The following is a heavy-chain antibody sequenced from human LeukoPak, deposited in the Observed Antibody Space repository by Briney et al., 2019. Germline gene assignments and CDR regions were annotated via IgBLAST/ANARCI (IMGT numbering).Heavy chain of an antibody. CDR1: GFTFSSYG. CDR2: ISYDGSNK. J-gene: IGHJ6*02. D-gene: IGHD6-13*01. V-gene: IGHV3-30*18. Sequence: QPGGSLRLSCAASGFTFSSYGMHWVRQAPGKGLEWVAVISYDGSNKYYADSVKGRFTISRDNSKNTLYLQMNSLRAEDTAVYYCAKDLLAAAEPNYYYYYGMDVWGQGTTVTVSS. CDR3: AKDLLAAAEPNYYYYYGMDV.